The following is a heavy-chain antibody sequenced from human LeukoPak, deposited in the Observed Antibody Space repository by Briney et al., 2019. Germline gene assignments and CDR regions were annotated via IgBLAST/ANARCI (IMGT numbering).Heavy chain of an antibody. CDR3: ATVRAIYCSSTSCAEYFQH. V-gene: IGHV1-24*01. CDR2: FDPEDGET. J-gene: IGHJ1*01. Sequence: AASVTVSCTVSGYTLTELSMHWVRQAPGKGLEWMGGFDPEDGETIYAQKFQGRVTMTEDTSTDTAYMELSSLRSEDTAVYYCATVRAIYCSSTSCAEYFQHWGQGTLVTVSS. D-gene: IGHD2-2*01. CDR1: GYTLTELS.